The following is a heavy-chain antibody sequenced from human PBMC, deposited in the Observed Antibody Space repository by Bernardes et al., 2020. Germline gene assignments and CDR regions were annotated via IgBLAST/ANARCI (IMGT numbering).Heavy chain of an antibody. Sequence: GGSLRLSCAASGFTFSSYSMNWVRQAPGKGLEWVSYISSSSSTIYYADSVKGRFTISRDNAKNSLYLQMNSLRAEDTAVYYCARDANYYDSSGRSYGAPAPFDYWGQGTLVTVSS. CDR3: ARDANYYDSSGRSYGAPAPFDY. J-gene: IGHJ4*02. V-gene: IGHV3-48*01. CDR2: ISSSSSTI. CDR1: GFTFSSYS. D-gene: IGHD3-22*01.